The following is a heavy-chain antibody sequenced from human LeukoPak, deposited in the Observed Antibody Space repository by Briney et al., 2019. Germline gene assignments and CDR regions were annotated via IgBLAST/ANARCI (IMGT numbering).Heavy chain of an antibody. CDR1: GGSISSYY. D-gene: IGHD6-13*01. Sequence: PSETLSLTCTVSGGSISSYYWSWIRQPPGKGLEWIGYIYYSGSTNYNPSLKSRVTISVDTSKNQFSLKLSSVTAADTAVYYCARGGGSSSWFVTDFDYWGQGTLVTVSS. CDR3: ARGGGSSSWFVTDFDY. V-gene: IGHV4-59*01. J-gene: IGHJ4*02. CDR2: IYYSGST.